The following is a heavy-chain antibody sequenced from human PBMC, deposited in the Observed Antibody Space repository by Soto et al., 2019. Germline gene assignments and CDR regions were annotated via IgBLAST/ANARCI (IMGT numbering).Heavy chain of an antibody. CDR1: GFTFRDYY. J-gene: IGHJ4*02. CDR3: ARDSSITPRPLDY. Sequence: GSLRLSCAASGFTFRDYYMSWIRQAPGKGLEWVSYISSTGSYAKYADSVKGRFTISRDNAKNSLYLQMNSLRAEDTAVYYCARDSSITPRPLDYWGQGTPVTVSS. CDR2: ISSTGSYA. D-gene: IGHD6-6*01. V-gene: IGHV3-11*06.